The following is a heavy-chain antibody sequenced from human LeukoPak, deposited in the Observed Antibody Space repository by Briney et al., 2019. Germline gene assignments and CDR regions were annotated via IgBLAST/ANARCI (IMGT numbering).Heavy chain of an antibody. CDR1: GGSFSGYY. Sequence: SETLSLTCAVYGGSFSGYYWSWIRQPPGKGLEWIGEINHSGSTNYNPSLKSRVTISVDTSKNQFSLKLSSVTAADTAVYYCARDQRRGGVDYWGQGTLVTVSS. CDR3: ARDQRRGGVDY. D-gene: IGHD3-16*01. CDR2: INHSGST. J-gene: IGHJ4*02. V-gene: IGHV4-34*01.